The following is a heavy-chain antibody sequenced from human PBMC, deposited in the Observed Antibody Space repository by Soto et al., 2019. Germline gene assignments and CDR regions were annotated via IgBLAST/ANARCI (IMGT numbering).Heavy chain of an antibody. Sequence: GGSLRLSCAASGFTVSSNYMSWVRQAPGKGLEWVSVIYSGGSTYYADSVKGRFTISRDNSKNTLYLQMNSLRAEDTAVYYCARDRGRFLEWRYYYYGMDVWGQGTTVTVSS. CDR2: IYSGGST. CDR1: GFTVSSNY. CDR3: ARDRGRFLEWRYYYYGMDV. D-gene: IGHD3-3*01. J-gene: IGHJ6*02. V-gene: IGHV3-53*01.